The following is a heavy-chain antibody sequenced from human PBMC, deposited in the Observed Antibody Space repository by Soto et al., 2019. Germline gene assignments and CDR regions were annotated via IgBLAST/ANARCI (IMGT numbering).Heavy chain of an antibody. V-gene: IGHV3-74*01. CDR1: GFTFSSYW. Sequence: EVQLVESGGGLVQPGGSLRLSCAASGFTFSSYWMHWVRQAPGKGLVWVSRITTDGSSTTYADSVKGRFTISRDNAKNTLYLQMSSLRVEDTAVYHCAKDEGLDVHDPFDVWGQGTVVTVSS. CDR3: AKDEGLDVHDPFDV. J-gene: IGHJ3*01. CDR2: ITTDGSST. D-gene: IGHD6-6*01.